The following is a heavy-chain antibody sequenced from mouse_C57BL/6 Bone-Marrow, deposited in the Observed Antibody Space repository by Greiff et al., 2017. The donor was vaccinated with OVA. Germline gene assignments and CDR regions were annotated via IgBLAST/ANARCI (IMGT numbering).Heavy chain of an antibody. J-gene: IGHJ4*01. CDR1: GYTFTSYW. D-gene: IGHD1-1*01. Sequence: QVQLQQSGAELVKPGASVKLSCKASGYTFTSYWMHWVKQRPGQGLEWIGMIHPNSGSTNYNEKFKSKATLTVDKSSSTAYMQLSSLTSADSAVYYCARYHYGSSYPYYYAMDYWGQGTSGTVSS. V-gene: IGHV1-64*01. CDR2: IHPNSGST. CDR3: ARYHYGSSYPYYYAMDY.